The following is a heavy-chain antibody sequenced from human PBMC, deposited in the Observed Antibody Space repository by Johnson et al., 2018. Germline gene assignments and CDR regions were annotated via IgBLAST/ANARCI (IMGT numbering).Heavy chain of an antibody. Sequence: VQLVQSGGGLVQPGRSLRLSCAASGFTFDDYAMHWVRQAPGKGLEWVSGISWNSGSIGYADSVTGRFTISRDNAKNSLYLKMNSLRAEDTALYYCAKDTKDVYTAVDVWGQGTMVNVSS. CDR1: GFTFDDYA. D-gene: IGHD5-18*01. CDR2: ISWNSGSI. CDR3: AKDTKDVYTAVDV. V-gene: IGHV3-9*01. J-gene: IGHJ3*01.